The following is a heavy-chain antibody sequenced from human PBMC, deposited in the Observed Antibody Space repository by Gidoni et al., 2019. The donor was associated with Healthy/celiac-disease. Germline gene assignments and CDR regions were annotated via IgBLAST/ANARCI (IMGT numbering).Heavy chain of an antibody. J-gene: IGHJ6*03. CDR3: AREGLGDTAMVIYYYYMDV. CDR2: IWYDGSNK. CDR1: GFTFRSYG. D-gene: IGHD5-18*01. V-gene: IGHV3-33*01. Sequence: QVQLVESGGGVVQPGRSLRLSCAASGFTFRSYGMHWVRQAPGKGLAWVAVIWYDGSNKYYADSVKGRFTISRDNSKNTLYLQMNSLRAEDTAVYYCAREGLGDTAMVIYYYYMDVWGKGTTVTVSS.